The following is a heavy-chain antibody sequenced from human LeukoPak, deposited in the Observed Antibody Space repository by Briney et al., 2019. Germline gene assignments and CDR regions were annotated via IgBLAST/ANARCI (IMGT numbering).Heavy chain of an antibody. CDR1: GYTFTSYY. CDR3: ARDLKGHIGFDY. V-gene: IGHV1-2*02. J-gene: IGHJ4*02. CDR2: INPNSGGT. D-gene: IGHD2-21*01. Sequence: ASVKVSCKASGYTFTSYYMHWVRQAPGQGLEWMGWINPNSGGTNYAQKFQGRVTMTRDTSISTAYMELSRLRSDDTAVYYCARDLKGHIGFDYWGQGTLVTVSS.